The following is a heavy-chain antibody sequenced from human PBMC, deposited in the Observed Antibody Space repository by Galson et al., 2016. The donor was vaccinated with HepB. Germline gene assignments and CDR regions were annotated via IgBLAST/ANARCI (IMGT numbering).Heavy chain of an antibody. D-gene: IGHD3-3*01. CDR2: TYYSGRT. Sequence: TLSLTCTVSGGSISSGDYYWSWIRQPPGKGLEWIGYTYYSGRTYYNPSLKSRVTLSVDTSKNQFSLRLSPGTAADTAVYYCARGYYDFWSGSRSLDCWGQGTLVTVSS. CDR1: GGSISSGDYY. V-gene: IGHV4-30-4*01. CDR3: ARGYYDFWSGSRSLDC. J-gene: IGHJ4*02.